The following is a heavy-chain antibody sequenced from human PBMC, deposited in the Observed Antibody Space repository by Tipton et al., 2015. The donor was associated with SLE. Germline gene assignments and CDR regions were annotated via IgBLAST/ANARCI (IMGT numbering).Heavy chain of an antibody. V-gene: IGHV1-46*01. CDR3: ARVVVGALDY. J-gene: IGHJ4*02. CDR2: ISPSGGSA. D-gene: IGHD2-15*01. Sequence: QSGPEVKKPGASVKVSCKASGYTFTDYYIHWVRLAPGQGLEWMGVISPSGGSATYAQNFQGRITVTKDTSTSTVHMEVTRLTSDDTAVYYCARVVVGALDYWGQGTLVTVSS. CDR1: GYTFTDYY.